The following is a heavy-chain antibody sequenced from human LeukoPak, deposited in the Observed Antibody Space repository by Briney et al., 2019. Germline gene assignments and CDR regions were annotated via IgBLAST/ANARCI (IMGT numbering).Heavy chain of an antibody. CDR3: ARESHVTREDS. CDR1: GYTFTSYG. V-gene: IGHV1-18*01. D-gene: IGHD1-26*01. J-gene: IGHJ4*02. CDR2: ISANNGDT. Sequence: ASVKVSCKASGYTFTSYGISWVRQAPGQGLEWVGWISANNGDTDYAQKFQARVTMTTDTSTSTAYMELRSLRSDDTAVYYCARESHVTREDSWGQGTLVTVSS.